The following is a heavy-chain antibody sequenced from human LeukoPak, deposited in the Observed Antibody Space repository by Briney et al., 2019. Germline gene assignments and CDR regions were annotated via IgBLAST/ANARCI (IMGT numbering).Heavy chain of an antibody. Sequence: GGSLRLSCAASGFTLSSYWMSWVRQAPGKGLEWVSAINFSGGTTYYADSAKGRFTISRDNFKNTLYLQMNGLRADDTAVYYCTKGHYYGSGSYWVWGQGTLVTVSS. J-gene: IGHJ4*02. CDR1: GFTLSSYW. V-gene: IGHV3-23*01. CDR3: TKGHYYGSGSYWV. D-gene: IGHD3-10*01. CDR2: INFSGGTT.